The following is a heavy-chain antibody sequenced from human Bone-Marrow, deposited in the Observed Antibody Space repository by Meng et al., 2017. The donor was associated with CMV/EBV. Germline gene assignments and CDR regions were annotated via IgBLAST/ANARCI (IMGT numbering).Heavy chain of an antibody. CDR2: INHSGST. CDR1: GGSFSGYY. V-gene: IGHV4-34*01. Sequence: GSLRLSCAVYGGSFSGYYWSWIRQPPGKGLEWIGEINHSGSTNYNPSLKSRVTISIDTSKKQFSLRLRSVTAADTAVFYCARQLIYYYGADVWGQGTTVTVSS. J-gene: IGHJ6*02. D-gene: IGHD3-10*01. CDR3: ARQLIYYYGADV.